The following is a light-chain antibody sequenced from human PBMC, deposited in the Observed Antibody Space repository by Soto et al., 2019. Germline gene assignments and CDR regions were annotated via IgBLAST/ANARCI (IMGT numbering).Light chain of an antibody. J-gene: IGKJ1*01. CDR1: QNIRGNE. V-gene: IGKV3-20*01. CDR3: QDYGTSAPWT. CDR2: RGS. Sequence: VLTQSPGTLSLSPGERTTLSCRASQNIRGNELAWYQQKPGQPPSLLIYRGSSRAPGIPDRFSGRGSGTEFTLTISRLEPEDVAVYYCQDYGTSAPWTFGQGTRVEIK.